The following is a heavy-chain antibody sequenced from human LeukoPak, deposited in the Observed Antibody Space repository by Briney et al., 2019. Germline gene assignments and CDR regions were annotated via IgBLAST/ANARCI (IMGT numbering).Heavy chain of an antibody. CDR2: IRFDGNNK. J-gene: IGHJ4*02. V-gene: IGHV3-30*02. CDR3: AKTLAAGGTMGNFQHFAY. CDR1: GFTFSDYG. D-gene: IGHD6-13*01. Sequence: GGSLRLSCAASGFTFSDYGMHWVRQAPSKGLEWVAFIRFDGNNKYYTGPVKGRFNISRDNPKNTLFLQMNSLRTEDTAMYYCAKTLAAGGTMGNFQHFAYWGQGTLVTVSS.